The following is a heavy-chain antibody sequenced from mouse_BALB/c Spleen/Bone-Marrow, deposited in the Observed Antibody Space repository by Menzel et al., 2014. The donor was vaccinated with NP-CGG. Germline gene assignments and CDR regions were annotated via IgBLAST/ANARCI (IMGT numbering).Heavy chain of an antibody. D-gene: IGHD6-1*01. J-gene: IGHJ2*01. CDR1: GFNIKDYY. CDR3: NAEHGNYHYFDY. Sequence: EVKLQESGAELVRSGASVKLSCTASGFNIKDYYMHWVKQRPEQGLEWIGWIDPGNGDTEYAPKFQGKATMTADTSSNTAYLQLSGLTSEDTAVYYCNAEHGNYHYFDYWGQGTTLTVSS. V-gene: IGHV14-4*02. CDR2: IDPGNGDT.